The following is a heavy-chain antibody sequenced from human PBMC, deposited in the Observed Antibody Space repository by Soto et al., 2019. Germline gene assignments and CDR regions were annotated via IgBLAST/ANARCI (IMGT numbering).Heavy chain of an antibody. D-gene: IGHD3-16*02. Sequence: GASVKVSCKASGGTFSSYAISWVRQAPGQGLEWMGGIIPIFGTANYAQKFQGRVTITADKSTSTAYMELSSLRSEDTAVYYCARLVGVWGSYRPSGMDVWGQGTTVTVSS. CDR3: ARLVGVWGSYRPSGMDV. J-gene: IGHJ6*02. CDR1: GGTFSSYA. CDR2: IIPIFGTA. V-gene: IGHV1-69*06.